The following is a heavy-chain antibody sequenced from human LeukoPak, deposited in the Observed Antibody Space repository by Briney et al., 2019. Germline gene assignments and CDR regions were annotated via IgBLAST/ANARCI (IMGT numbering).Heavy chain of an antibody. Sequence: SETLSLTCGVSGGSISNTKWWTWVRQPPGKGLEWIGEVNLQGSTNYNPSLKGRVAISVDKSENHISLKLTSVTAADTAVYYCAREGGPYRPLDYSGQGTLVTVAS. CDR3: AREGGPYRPLDY. CDR2: VNLQGST. V-gene: IGHV4-4*02. CDR1: GGSISNTKW. J-gene: IGHJ4*02.